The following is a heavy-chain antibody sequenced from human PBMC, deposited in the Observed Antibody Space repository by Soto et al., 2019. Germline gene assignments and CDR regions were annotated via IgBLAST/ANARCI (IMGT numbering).Heavy chain of an antibody. CDR2: MKKDGSEK. CDR3: AQLGIGYYTALYFDY. V-gene: IGHV3-7*03. CDR1: GFSFGDYW. J-gene: IGHJ4*02. Sequence: EVQLVESGGASVQRGGSLRLSCAASGFSFGDYWMSWDRQAPGKGLEWVAHMKKDGSEKYYADSVKGRFTVSRDNSRNALDMQMNSLRAEDTAVYYCAQLGIGYYTALYFDYWGQGTLVIVSS. D-gene: IGHD2-2*02.